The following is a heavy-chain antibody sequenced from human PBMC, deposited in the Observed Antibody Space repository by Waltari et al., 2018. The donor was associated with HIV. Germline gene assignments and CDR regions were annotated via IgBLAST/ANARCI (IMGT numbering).Heavy chain of an antibody. CDR2: IKQDGSEK. Sequence: EVQLVVSGGGWVQPGGSLRLACAASGFTFSSYWTSWVRQAPGKGLEWVANIKQDGSEKNYVDSVKGRFTISRDNAKNSLYLQMNSLRVEDTAVYYCARPIGRGQDYWGQGTLVTVSS. CDR1: GFTFSSYW. J-gene: IGHJ4*02. V-gene: IGHV3-7*01. CDR3: ARPIGRGQDY.